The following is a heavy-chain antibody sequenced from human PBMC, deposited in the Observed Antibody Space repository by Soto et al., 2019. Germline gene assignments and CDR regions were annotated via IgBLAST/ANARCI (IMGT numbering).Heavy chain of an antibody. V-gene: IGHV4-39*01. D-gene: IGHD3-22*01. CDR1: GGSISSSSYY. Sequence: SETLSLTCTVSGGSISSSSYYWGWIRQPPGKGLEWIGSIYYSGSTNYNPSLKSRVAISVDTSKNQFSLKLSSVTAADTAVYYCARVGLGVGGMDVWGQGTTVTVSS. J-gene: IGHJ6*02. CDR3: ARVGLGVGGMDV. CDR2: IYYSGST.